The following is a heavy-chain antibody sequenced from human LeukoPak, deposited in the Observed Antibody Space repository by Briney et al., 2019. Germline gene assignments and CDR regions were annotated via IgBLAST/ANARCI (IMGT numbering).Heavy chain of an antibody. CDR2: IYYSGST. J-gene: IGHJ4*02. CDR3: ARSGYYDSSGSTGYFDY. D-gene: IGHD3-22*01. V-gene: IGHV4-59*11. CDR1: GGSISSHY. Sequence: SETLSLTCTVSGGSISSHYWGWIRQPPGKGLEWIGYIYYSGSTNYNPSLKSRVTISVDTSKNQFSLKLSSVTAADTAVYYCARSGYYDSSGSTGYFDYWGQGTLVTVSS.